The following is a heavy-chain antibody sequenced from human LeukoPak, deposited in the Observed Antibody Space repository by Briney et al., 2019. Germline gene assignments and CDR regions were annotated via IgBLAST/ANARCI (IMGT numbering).Heavy chain of an antibody. J-gene: IGHJ4*02. CDR1: GGTFSSYA. CDR3: ARDQSYYGSGSYVDY. Sequence: SVKVSCKASGGTFSSYAISWVRQAPGQGLEWMGGIIPIFGTANYAQKSQGRVTITADESTSTAYMELSSLRSEDTAVYYCARDQSYYGSGSYVDYWGQGTLVTVSS. D-gene: IGHD3-10*01. CDR2: IIPIFGTA. V-gene: IGHV1-69*13.